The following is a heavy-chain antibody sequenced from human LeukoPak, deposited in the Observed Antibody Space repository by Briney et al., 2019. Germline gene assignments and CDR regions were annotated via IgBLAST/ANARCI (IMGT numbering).Heavy chain of an antibody. CDR2: IYHSGST. Sequence: PSETLSLTCTVSGYSISSGYYWGWIRQPPGKGLEWIGGIYHSGSTYYNPSLKSRVTISVDTSKNQFSLKLSSVTAADTAVYYCARAGIAARPWYFDYWGQGTLVTVSS. D-gene: IGHD6-6*01. CDR3: ARAGIAARPWYFDY. CDR1: GYSISSGYY. J-gene: IGHJ4*02. V-gene: IGHV4-38-2*02.